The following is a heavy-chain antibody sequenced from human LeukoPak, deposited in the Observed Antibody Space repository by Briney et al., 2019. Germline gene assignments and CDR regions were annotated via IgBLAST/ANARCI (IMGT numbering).Heavy chain of an antibody. J-gene: IGHJ3*02. V-gene: IGHV3-7*01. CDR1: RFTSSTHR. Sequence: GGSLRLSCVASRFTSSTHRMTWVRHAPGQGLDWVADIKQDGSEQNYVDSVRGRFTMCRDNEKNSVYIQMNSLRVDDTAVYFCARDSTGWQADSFDIWGQGTMVTVSS. CDR2: IKQDGSEQ. D-gene: IGHD2-8*02. CDR3: ARDSTGWQADSFDI.